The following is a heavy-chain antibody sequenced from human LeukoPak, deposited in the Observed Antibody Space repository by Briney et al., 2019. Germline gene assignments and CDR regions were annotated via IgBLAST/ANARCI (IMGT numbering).Heavy chain of an antibody. D-gene: IGHD3-3*01. CDR2: IYHSGST. J-gene: IGHJ3*02. Sequence: SETLSLTCTVSGYSISSGYYWGWIRQPPGKGLEWIGSIYHSGSTYYNPSLKSRVTISVDTSKNQFSLKLSSVTAADTAVYYCARDLGNDFWSGYPGDAFDIWGQGTMDTVSS. CDR1: GYSISSGYY. CDR3: ARDLGNDFWSGYPGDAFDI. V-gene: IGHV4-38-2*02.